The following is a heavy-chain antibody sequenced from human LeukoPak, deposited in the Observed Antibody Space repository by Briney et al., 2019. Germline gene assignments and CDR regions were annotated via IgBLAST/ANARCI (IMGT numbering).Heavy chain of an antibody. CDR1: GFTFSSYA. Sequence: KPGGPLRLSCSASGFTFSSYAMHWVRQAPGKGLEYVSAISSNGGSTYYADSVKGRFTISRDNSKNTLYLQMSSLRAEDTAVYYCVKGRRTVTTDLGYWGQGTLVTVSS. D-gene: IGHD4-17*01. CDR2: ISSNGGST. CDR3: VKGRRTVTTDLGY. V-gene: IGHV3-64D*06. J-gene: IGHJ4*02.